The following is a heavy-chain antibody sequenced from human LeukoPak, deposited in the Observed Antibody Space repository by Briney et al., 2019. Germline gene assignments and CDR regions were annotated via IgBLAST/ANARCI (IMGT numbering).Heavy chain of an antibody. V-gene: IGHV4-34*01. CDR2: INHSGST. Sequence: KPSETLSLTCAVYGGSLSGYYWSWIRQPPGKGLEWIGEINHSGSTYYNPSLKSRVTISVDTSKNQFSLKLSSVTAADTAVYYCARMPIVGATTFDYWGQGTLVTVSS. D-gene: IGHD1-26*01. CDR3: ARMPIVGATTFDY. J-gene: IGHJ4*02. CDR1: GGSLSGYY.